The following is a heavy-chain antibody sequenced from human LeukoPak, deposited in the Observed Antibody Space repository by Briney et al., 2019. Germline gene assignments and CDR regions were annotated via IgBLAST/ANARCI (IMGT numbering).Heavy chain of an antibody. V-gene: IGHV3-21*01. Sequence: GGSLRLSCAASGFTFSSYSMNWVRQAPGKGLEWVSSISSSSSYIYYADSVKGRFTISRDNAKNSLYLQMNSLRAEDTAVYYCAGDRVYYYGMDVWGQGTTVTVSS. CDR3: AGDRVYYYGMDV. CDR2: ISSSSSYI. CDR1: GFTFSSYS. J-gene: IGHJ6*02. D-gene: IGHD6-6*01.